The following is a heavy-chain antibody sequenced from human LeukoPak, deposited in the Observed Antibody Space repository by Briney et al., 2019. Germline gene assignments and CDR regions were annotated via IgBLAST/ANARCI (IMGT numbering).Heavy chain of an antibody. V-gene: IGHV1-3*03. Sequence: GASVKVSCKASGYTFTSYAMHWVRQAPGQRLEWMGWINAGNGNTKYSQEFQGRVTITRDTSASTAYMELSSLRSEDMAVYYCARGILYYYGSGSYSVDAFDIWGQGTMVTVSS. J-gene: IGHJ3*02. CDR1: GYTFTSYA. D-gene: IGHD3-10*01. CDR3: ARGILYYYGSGSYSVDAFDI. CDR2: INAGNGNT.